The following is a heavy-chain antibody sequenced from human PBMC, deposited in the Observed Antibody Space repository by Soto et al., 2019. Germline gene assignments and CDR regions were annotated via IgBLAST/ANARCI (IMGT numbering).Heavy chain of an antibody. Sequence: GGSLRLSCAASGFTFSSYAMSWVRQAPGKGLEWVSAISGSGGSTYYADSVKGRFTTSRDNSKNTLYLQMNSLRAEDTAVYYCAKCGYCSSTSCYNPRDPYYFDYWGQGTLVTVSS. CDR1: GFTFSSYA. CDR2: ISGSGGST. CDR3: AKCGYCSSTSCYNPRDPYYFDY. V-gene: IGHV3-23*01. J-gene: IGHJ4*02. D-gene: IGHD2-2*01.